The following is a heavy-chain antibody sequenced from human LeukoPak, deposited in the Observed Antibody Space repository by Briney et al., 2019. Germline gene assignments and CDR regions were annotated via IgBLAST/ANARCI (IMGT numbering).Heavy chain of an antibody. CDR2: ISGSGGST. CDR3: AKDLRPSGWSRGVDY. CDR1: GFTLSSYG. J-gene: IGHJ4*02. Sequence: GGSLRLSCAASGFTLSSYGMSWVRQAPGKGLEWVSAISGSGGSTYYADSVKGRFTISRDNSKNTLYLQMNSLRAEDTAVYYCAKDLRPSGWSRGVDYWGQGTLVTVSS. D-gene: IGHD6-19*01. V-gene: IGHV3-23*01.